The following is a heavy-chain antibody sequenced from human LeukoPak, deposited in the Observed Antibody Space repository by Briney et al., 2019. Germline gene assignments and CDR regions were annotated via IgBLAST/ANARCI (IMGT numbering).Heavy chain of an antibody. D-gene: IGHD2-2*01. CDR2: INHSGST. Sequence: SETLSLTCAVFGGSFSGYYWSWIRQPPGKGLEWIGEINHSGSTNYNPSLKSRVTISVDTSKNQFSLKLSSVTAADTAVYYCARGRPRYCSSTSCPKPTNNWFDPWGQGTLVTVSS. CDR3: ARGRPRYCSSTSCPKPTNNWFDP. J-gene: IGHJ5*02. CDR1: GGSFSGYY. V-gene: IGHV4-34*01.